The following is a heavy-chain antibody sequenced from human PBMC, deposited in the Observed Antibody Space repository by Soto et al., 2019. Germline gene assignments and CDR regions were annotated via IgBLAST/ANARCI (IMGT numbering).Heavy chain of an antibody. Sequence: PSETLSLTCTVSGGSISSFYWSWIRQPPGKGLEWIGYVYYSGSTNYNPSLKSRVTISVDTSKNQFSLKLSSVTAADTAVYYCARVGSYYYYYLDVWGKGTTVT. V-gene: IGHV4-59*01. D-gene: IGHD3-10*01. CDR2: VYYSGST. CDR1: GGSISSFY. J-gene: IGHJ6*03. CDR3: ARVGSYYYYYLDV.